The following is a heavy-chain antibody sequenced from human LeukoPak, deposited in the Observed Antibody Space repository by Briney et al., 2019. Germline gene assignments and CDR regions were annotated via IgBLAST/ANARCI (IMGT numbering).Heavy chain of an antibody. V-gene: IGHV1-2*02. Sequence: ASVKVSCKASGYSLTGYYIHWVRQAPGQGREWMGWINPNSGGTNYAQKFQGRVTMTRDTSISTAYMELSRLRSDDTAVYYCARVVRGVMGATYYFDYWGQGTLVTVSS. CDR3: ARVVRGVMGATYYFDY. CDR1: GYSLTGYY. CDR2: INPNSGGT. D-gene: IGHD3-10*01. J-gene: IGHJ4*02.